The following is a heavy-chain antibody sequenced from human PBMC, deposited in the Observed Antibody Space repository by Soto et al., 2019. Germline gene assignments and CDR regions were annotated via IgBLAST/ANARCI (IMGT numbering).Heavy chain of an antibody. Sequence: GGSLRLSCAASGFTFSSYSMNWVRQAPGKGLEWVSYISSSSSTIYYADSVKGRFTISRDNAKNSLYLQMNSLRAEDTAVYYCARKYCSSTSCRAEGYYYYYMDVWGKGTTVTVSS. V-gene: IGHV3-48*01. J-gene: IGHJ6*03. CDR3: ARKYCSSTSCRAEGYYYYYMDV. CDR2: ISSSSSTI. CDR1: GFTFSSYS. D-gene: IGHD2-2*01.